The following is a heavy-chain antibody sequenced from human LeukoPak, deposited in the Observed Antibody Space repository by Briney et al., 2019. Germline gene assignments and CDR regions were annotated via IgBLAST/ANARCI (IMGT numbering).Heavy chain of an antibody. CDR3: AKDTGWELLRSFDC. D-gene: IGHD1-26*01. CDR2: ISWNSGSI. Sequence: PGRSLRLSCAASGFTFDDYAMHWVRQAPGKGLEWVSGISWNSGSIGYADSVKGRFTISRDNAKNSLHLQMNSLRAEDMALYYCAKDTGWELLRSFDCWGQGTLVTVSS. V-gene: IGHV3-9*03. J-gene: IGHJ4*02. CDR1: GFTFDDYA.